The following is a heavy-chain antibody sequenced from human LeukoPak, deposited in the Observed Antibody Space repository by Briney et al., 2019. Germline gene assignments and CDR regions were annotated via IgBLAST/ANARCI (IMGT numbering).Heavy chain of an antibody. CDR3: ARYDVWGSYRAFDY. V-gene: IGHV4-39*07. Sequence: SETLSLTCTVSGGSISSSSYYWGWIRQPPGKGLEWIGSIYHSGSTYYNPSLKSRVTISVDTSKNQFSLKLSSVTAADTAVYYCARYDVWGSYRAFDYWGQGTLVTVSS. J-gene: IGHJ4*02. CDR1: GGSISSSSYY. CDR2: IYHSGST. D-gene: IGHD3-16*02.